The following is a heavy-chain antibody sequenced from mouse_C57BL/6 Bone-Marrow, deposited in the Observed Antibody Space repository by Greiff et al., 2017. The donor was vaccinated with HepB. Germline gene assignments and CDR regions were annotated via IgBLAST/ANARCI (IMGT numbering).Heavy chain of an antibody. Sequence: VQRQQSVAELVRPGASVKLSCTASGFNIKNTYMHWVKQRPEQGLEWIGRIDPANGNTKYAPKFQGKATITADTSSNTAYLQLSSLTSEDTATYYCARNYGSSYWYFDVWGTGTTVTVSS. J-gene: IGHJ1*03. V-gene: IGHV14-3*01. CDR1: GFNIKNTY. CDR2: IDPANGNT. D-gene: IGHD1-1*01. CDR3: ARNYGSSYWYFDV.